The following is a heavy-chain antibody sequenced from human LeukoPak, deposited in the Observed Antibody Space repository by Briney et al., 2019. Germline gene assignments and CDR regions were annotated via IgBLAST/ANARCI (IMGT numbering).Heavy chain of an antibody. Sequence: SGPTLVKPTQTLTLTCTFSGFSLSTSGVGVGWIRQPPGKALECLALISWDDDKRYSPSLKNSLTITKDTSRDQVVLTMTNMDPVDTATYFCAHTQYFGGNSGHYTFDVWDQGTLATVTS. D-gene: IGHD4-23*01. CDR1: GFSLSTSGVG. J-gene: IGHJ3*01. CDR2: ISWDDDK. CDR3: AHTQYFGGNSGHYTFDV. V-gene: IGHV2-5*02.